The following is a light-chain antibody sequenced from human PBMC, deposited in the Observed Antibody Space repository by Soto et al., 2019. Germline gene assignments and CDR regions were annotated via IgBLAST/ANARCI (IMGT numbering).Light chain of an antibody. CDR1: QTISSY. J-gene: IGKJ1*01. CDR3: QQSYSTLGT. Sequence: DIQMTQSPSYLSASVGDRVTITCRASQTISSYLNWYQQKPGKAPKLLIYAASSLQSGVPSRFSGSGSGTDFTLTISSLQPEDFATYYCQQSYSTLGTFGQGTKV. CDR2: AAS. V-gene: IGKV1-39*01.